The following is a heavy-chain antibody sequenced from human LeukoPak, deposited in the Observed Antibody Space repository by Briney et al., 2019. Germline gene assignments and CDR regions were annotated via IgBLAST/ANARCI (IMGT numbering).Heavy chain of an antibody. CDR1: GFTFSSYD. D-gene: IGHD4-23*01. CDR3: AKDLGDSGGNSDLNY. V-gene: IGHV3-30*18. Sequence: GGSLRLSCAASGFTFSSYDMHWVRQAPGKGLEWVAVISYDGSNKYYADSVKGRFTISRDNSKNTLYLQMNSLRAEDTAVYYCAKDLGDSGGNSDLNYWGQGTLVTVSS. J-gene: IGHJ4*02. CDR2: ISYDGSNK.